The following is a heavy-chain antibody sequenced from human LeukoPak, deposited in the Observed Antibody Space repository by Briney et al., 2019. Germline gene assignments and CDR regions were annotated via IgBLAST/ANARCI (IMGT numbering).Heavy chain of an antibody. CDR3: ARGGVVVALGSYGMDV. CDR1: GFSVTSKY. J-gene: IGHJ6*02. V-gene: IGHV3-53*01. CDR2: IYIDGNT. Sequence: GGSQRLSCAASGFSVTSKYMNWVRQAPGKGLEWVSVIYIDGNTYYADSVKGRFTISRDNYKNTLYLQMNTLRAEDTAVYYCARGGVVVALGSYGMDVWGQGTTVTVSS. D-gene: IGHD2-15*01.